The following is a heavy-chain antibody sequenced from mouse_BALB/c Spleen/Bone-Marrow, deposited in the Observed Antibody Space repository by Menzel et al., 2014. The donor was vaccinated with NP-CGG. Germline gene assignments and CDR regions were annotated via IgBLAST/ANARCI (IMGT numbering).Heavy chain of an antibody. D-gene: IGHD1-1*01. CDR3: SRDYYGSSFDY. CDR2: INSNGGST. Sequence: EVQGVESGGGLVQPGGSLKLSCAASGFTFSSYGMSWVRQTPDKRLELVATINSNGGSTYYPDSVKGRFTLSRDNAKNPLHLQMRSLKSEDTAIYYCSRDYYGSSFDYWGQGTTLTVAS. CDR1: GFTFSSYG. J-gene: IGHJ2*01. V-gene: IGHV5-6-3*01.